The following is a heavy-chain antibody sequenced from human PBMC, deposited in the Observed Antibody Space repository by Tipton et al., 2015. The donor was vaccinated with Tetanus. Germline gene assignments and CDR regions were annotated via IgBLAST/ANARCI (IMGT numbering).Heavy chain of an antibody. CDR1: GASISDKKYY. CDR2: VYFEGST. CDR3: ARHLYGYWFDP. Sequence: LRLSCIVSGASISDKKYYWGWIRQAPGKGLEWIASVYFEGSTYYSPSLKSRLTIDVDTSQNLLSLRLTSVTAADTAVYYCARHLYGYWFDPWGQGALVTVSS. V-gene: IGHV4-39*02. J-gene: IGHJ5*02. D-gene: IGHD5-24*01.